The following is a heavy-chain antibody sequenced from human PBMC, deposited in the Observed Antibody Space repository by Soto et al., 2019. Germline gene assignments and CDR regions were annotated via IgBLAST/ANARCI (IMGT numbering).Heavy chain of an antibody. V-gene: IGHV4-59*01. D-gene: IGHD2-2*01. CDR3: ARGRASDIVVVPAAMPGGYYMDV. J-gene: IGHJ6*03. CDR2: IYYSGST. CDR1: GGSISSYY. Sequence: QVQLQESGPGLVKPSETLSLTCTVSGGSISSYYWSWIRQPPGKGLEWIGYIYYSGSTNYNPSLKSRVTISVDTSKNQFSLKLSSVTAADTAVYYCARGRASDIVVVPAAMPGGYYMDVWGKGTMVTVSS.